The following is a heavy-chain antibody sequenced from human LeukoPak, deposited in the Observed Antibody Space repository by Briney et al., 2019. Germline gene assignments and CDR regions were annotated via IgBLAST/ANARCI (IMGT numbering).Heavy chain of an antibody. CDR2: ISSRGTTI. D-gene: IGHD2-15*01. V-gene: IGHV3-11*01. CDR3: AKEFLGYCSGGSCKNIDY. CDR1: GFTFSDYY. J-gene: IGHJ4*02. Sequence: GGSLRLSCAASGFTFSDYYMNWIRQPPGKGLEWVSYISSRGTTIDYADSVKGRFTISRDNSKNTLYLQMNSLRAEDTAVYYCAKEFLGYCSGGSCKNIDYWGQGTLVTVSS.